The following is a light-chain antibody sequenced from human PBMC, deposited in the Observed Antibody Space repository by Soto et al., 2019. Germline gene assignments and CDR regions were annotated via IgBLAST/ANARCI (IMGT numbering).Light chain of an antibody. J-gene: IGKJ4*01. CDR1: QSVRSY. Sequence: EIVMTQSPPTLSVSPGERVTLSCRASQSVRSYLAWYQQKPGQAPRLLIYDASNRATGIPARFSGSGSGTDFTLTISSLEPEDFAVYYCQQRSNWLTFGGGTKVDI. CDR3: QQRSNWLT. V-gene: IGKV3-11*01. CDR2: DAS.